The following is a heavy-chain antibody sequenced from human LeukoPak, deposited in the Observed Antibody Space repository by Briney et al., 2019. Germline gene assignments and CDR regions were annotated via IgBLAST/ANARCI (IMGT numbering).Heavy chain of an antibody. Sequence: PGGPLRLSCTGSGFIFRPYAMNWVRQAPGKGLEWVAVIVGNGGGILYAASVEGRFTISRDTANNSVYFQMDSLSAEDAAVFYCAKDRIPDGRYSIDYWGQGTLVTVSS. V-gene: IGHV3-23*01. J-gene: IGHJ4*02. CDR2: IVGNGGGI. D-gene: IGHD3-16*02. CDR1: GFIFRPYA. CDR3: AKDRIPDGRYSIDY.